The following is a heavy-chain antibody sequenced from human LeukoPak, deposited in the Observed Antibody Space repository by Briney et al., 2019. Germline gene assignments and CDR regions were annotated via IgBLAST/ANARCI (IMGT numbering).Heavy chain of an antibody. D-gene: IGHD3-22*01. V-gene: IGHV4-39*01. Sequence: SETLSLTCTVSGGSISSSSYYWGWIRQPPGKGLEWIGSIYYSGSTYYNPSLKSRVTISVDTSKNQFSLKLSSVTAADTAVYYCARWRYYDSSGYPSWHFDYWGQGTLVTVSS. CDR1: GGSISSSSYY. CDR3: ARWRYYDSSGYPSWHFDY. J-gene: IGHJ4*02. CDR2: IYYSGST.